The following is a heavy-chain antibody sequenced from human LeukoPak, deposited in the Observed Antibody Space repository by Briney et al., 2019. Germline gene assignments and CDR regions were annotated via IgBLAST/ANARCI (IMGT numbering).Heavy chain of an antibody. CDR2: IKRDGSEK. V-gene: IGHV3-7*01. CDR3: ARDSRSYDILTGYYFRVTNAFDI. Sequence: GGSLRLSCAASGFTFSSYWMSWVRQAPGKGLEWVANIKRDGSEKYYVDSVKGRFTISRDNAKNSLYLQMNSLRAEDTAVYYCARDSRSYDILTGYYFRVTNAFDIWGQGTMVTVSS. J-gene: IGHJ3*02. CDR1: GFTFSSYW. D-gene: IGHD3-9*01.